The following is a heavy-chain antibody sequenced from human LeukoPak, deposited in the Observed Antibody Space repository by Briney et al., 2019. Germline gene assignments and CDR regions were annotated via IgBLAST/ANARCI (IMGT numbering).Heavy chain of an antibody. J-gene: IGHJ4*02. D-gene: IGHD3-10*01. V-gene: IGHV3-23*01. CDR1: GFTFSSYA. CDR3: AKFVSGDYFDY. CDR2: IGGTGANT. Sequence: GGSLRLSCAASGFTFSSYAMSWVRQAPGKGLEWVSVIGGTGANTYYADSVKGRFTISRDNSKNTLFLQMNSLRAEDTAVYYCAKFVSGDYFDYWGQGILVTVSS.